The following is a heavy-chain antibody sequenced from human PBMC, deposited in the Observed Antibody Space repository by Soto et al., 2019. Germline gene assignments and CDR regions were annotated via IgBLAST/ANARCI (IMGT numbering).Heavy chain of an antibody. Sequence: SETLSLTCAVSGGSISSGGYSWSWIRQPPGKGLEWIGYIYHSGSTYYNPSLKSRVTISVDRSKNQFSLKLSSVTAADTAVYYCASAHYDILTGYYTPFDYWGQGTLVTVSS. CDR2: IYHSGST. V-gene: IGHV4-30-2*01. CDR1: GGSISSGGYS. J-gene: IGHJ4*02. CDR3: ASAHYDILTGYYTPFDY. D-gene: IGHD3-9*01.